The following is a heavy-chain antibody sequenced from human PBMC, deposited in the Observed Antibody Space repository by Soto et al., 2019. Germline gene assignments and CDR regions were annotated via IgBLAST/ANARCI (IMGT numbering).Heavy chain of an antibody. CDR3: ARDLGSSWYPEYFQH. D-gene: IGHD6-13*01. CDR2: ISSSSSTI. Sequence: GGSLRLSCAASGFTFSSYSMNWARQAPGKGLEWVSYISSSSSTIYYADSVKGRFTISRDNAKNSLYLQMNSLRAEDTAVYYCARDLGSSWYPEYFQHSRQGTLVIVSS. V-gene: IGHV3-48*01. CDR1: GFTFSSYS. J-gene: IGHJ1*01.